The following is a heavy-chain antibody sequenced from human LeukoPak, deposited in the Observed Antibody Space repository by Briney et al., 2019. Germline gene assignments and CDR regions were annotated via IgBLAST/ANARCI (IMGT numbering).Heavy chain of an antibody. CDR3: ARPYYDILTGTAEYFDL. Sequence: PGGSLRLSCAASGFTFSSYSMNWVRQAPGKGLEWVSSISSSSSYIYYAGSVKGRFTISRDNAKNSLYLQMNSLRAEDTAVYYCARPYYDILTGTAEYFDLWGRGTLVTVSS. CDR2: ISSSSSYI. CDR1: GFTFSSYS. D-gene: IGHD3-9*01. V-gene: IGHV3-21*01. J-gene: IGHJ2*01.